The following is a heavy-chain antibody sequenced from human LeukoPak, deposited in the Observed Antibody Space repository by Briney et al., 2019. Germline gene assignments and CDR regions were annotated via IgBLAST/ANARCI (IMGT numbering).Heavy chain of an antibody. CDR3: AELGITMIGGV. J-gene: IGHJ6*04. V-gene: IGHV3-23*01. CDR2: ISDSGGNT. D-gene: IGHD3-10*02. Sequence: PGGSLRLSCAASGFIVSSYAMSWVRQAPGKGLEWVSAISDSGGNTYYADSVKGRFTISSDNAKNSLYLQMNSLRAEDTAVYYCAELGITMIGGVWGKGTTVTISS. CDR1: GFIVSSYA.